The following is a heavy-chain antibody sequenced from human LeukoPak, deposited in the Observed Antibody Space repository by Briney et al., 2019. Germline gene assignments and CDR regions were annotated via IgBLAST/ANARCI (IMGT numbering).Heavy chain of an antibody. CDR1: GFSFSTTW. J-gene: IGHJ4*02. V-gene: IGHV3-74*03. Sequence: GGSLRLSCAASGFSFSTTWMHWVRHVPGQGLVWVARITSDGTSISYADSVKGRFTISRDDSKKTLYLQMNSLRAEDTAVYYCAKSGLNRFDYWGQGILVTVSS. CDR2: ITSDGTSI. CDR3: AKSGLNRFDY. D-gene: IGHD3-3*01.